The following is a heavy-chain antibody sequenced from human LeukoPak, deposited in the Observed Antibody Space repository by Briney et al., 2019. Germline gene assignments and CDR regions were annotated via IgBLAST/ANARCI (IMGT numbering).Heavy chain of an antibody. CDR1: GLSLSTSGVG. CDR3: VHFYDSSGYGGY. V-gene: IGHV2-5*01. CDR2: IYWNDDK. D-gene: IGHD3-22*01. J-gene: IGHJ4*02. Sequence: SGPTLVKPTQTLTLTCTFSGLSLSTSGVGVGWIRQPPGKTLEWLAVIYWNDDKHYSPSLKSRLTITKDTSKNQVVLIMANMDPVDTATYYCVHFYDSSGYGGYWGQGALVTVSS.